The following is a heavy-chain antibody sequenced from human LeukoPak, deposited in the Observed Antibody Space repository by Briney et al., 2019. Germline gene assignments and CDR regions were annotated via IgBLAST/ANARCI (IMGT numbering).Heavy chain of an antibody. J-gene: IGHJ6*02. D-gene: IGHD2-2*01. CDR2: INPNSGGT. Sequence: ASVKVSCKASGYTFTGYYMHWVRQAPGQGLEWMGWINPNSGGTNYAQKLQGRVTMTTDTSTSTAYMELRSLRSDDTAVYYCARDQCSSTSCYYYYGMDVWGQGTTVTVSS. CDR3: ARDQCSSTSCYYYYGMDV. V-gene: IGHV1-2*02. CDR1: GYTFTGYY.